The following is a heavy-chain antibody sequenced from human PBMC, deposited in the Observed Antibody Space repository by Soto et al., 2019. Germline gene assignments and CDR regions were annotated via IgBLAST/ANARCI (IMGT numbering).Heavy chain of an antibody. CDR3: ASAGIVVVVAANLDY. V-gene: IGHV3-30-3*01. J-gene: IGHJ4*02. D-gene: IGHD2-15*01. CDR2: ISYDGSNK. Sequence: GSLRLSCAASGFTFSSYAMHWVRQAPGKGLEWVAVISYDGSNKYYADSVKGRFTISRDNSKNTLYLQMNSLRAEDTAVYYCASAGIVVVVAANLDYWGQGTLVTVSS. CDR1: GFTFSSYA.